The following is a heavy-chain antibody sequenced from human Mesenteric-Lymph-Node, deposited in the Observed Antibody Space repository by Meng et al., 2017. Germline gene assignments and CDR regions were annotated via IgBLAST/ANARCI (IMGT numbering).Heavy chain of an antibody. CDR3: GRDQGRELINH. V-gene: IGHV4-34*01. CDR2: INHSGST. CDR1: GGSFSGYY. D-gene: IGHD1-7*01. Sequence: HVQLQQWGAGLLKPSETLSLTCAVYGGSFSGYYWSWIRQPPGKGLEWIGEINHSGSTNYNPSLKSRVTISVDTSKNQFSLKLSSVTAADTAVYYCGRDQGRELINHWGQGTLVTVSS. J-gene: IGHJ4*02.